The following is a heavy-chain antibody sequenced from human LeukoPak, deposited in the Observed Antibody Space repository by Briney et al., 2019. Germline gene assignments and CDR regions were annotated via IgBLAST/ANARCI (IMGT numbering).Heavy chain of an antibody. CDR3: ARGGDYYFYYYIYV. V-gene: IGHV3-9*03. D-gene: IGHD3-10*01. CDR1: GFTCDAYA. CDR2: TSWDSGSI. J-gene: IGHJ6*03. Sequence: PGGSLRFYCAASGFTCDAYAMHRDPQGPGMGLVWVSGTSWDSGSIGYADYVKGRFTISRDNAKDSLYLRMKRLEDTDVALYYCARGGDYYFYYYIYVWGKGNTVTISS.